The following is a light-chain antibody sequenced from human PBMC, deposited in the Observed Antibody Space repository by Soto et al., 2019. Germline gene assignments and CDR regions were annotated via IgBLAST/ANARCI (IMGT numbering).Light chain of an antibody. CDR3: CSYAGSSTDVE. Sequence: QSALTQPATVSGSPGQSITISCTGASSDVGTYNLVSWYQHHPGKAPKLMIYEDSERPSGVSNRFSGSKSGNTASLTISGLQAEDEADYYCCSYAGSSTDVEFGGGTKVTVL. CDR1: SSDVGTYNL. V-gene: IGLV2-23*01. CDR2: EDS. J-gene: IGLJ2*01.